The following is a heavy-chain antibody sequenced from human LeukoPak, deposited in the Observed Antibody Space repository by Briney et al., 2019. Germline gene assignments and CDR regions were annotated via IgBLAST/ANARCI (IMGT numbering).Heavy chain of an antibody. D-gene: IGHD3-10*01. J-gene: IGHJ3*02. CDR3: ASLLHYYGVNAFDI. V-gene: IGHV3-53*01. CDR2: IYSGGST. CDR1: GLTVSSNY. Sequence: GGSLRLSCAASGLTVSSNYMSWVRPAPGKGLEWVSAIYSGGSTYYADSVKGRFTISRDNSKNTLYLQMNSLRAEDTAVYYCASLLHYYGVNAFDIWGQGKMVTVSS.